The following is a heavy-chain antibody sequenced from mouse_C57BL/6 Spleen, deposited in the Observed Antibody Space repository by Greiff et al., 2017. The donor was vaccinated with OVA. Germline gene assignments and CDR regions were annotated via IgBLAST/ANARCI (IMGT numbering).Heavy chain of an antibody. CDR2: ISDGGSYT. D-gene: IGHD4-1*01. J-gene: IGHJ4*01. V-gene: IGHV5-4*01. CDR1: GFTFSSYA. CDR3: ARTGTPGAMDY. Sequence: DVHLVESGGGLVKPGGSLKLSCAASGFTFSSYAMSWVRPTPEKRLEWVATISDGGSYTYYPDNVKGRFTISRDNAKNNLYLQMSHLKSEDTAMYYCARTGTPGAMDYWGQGTSVTVSS.